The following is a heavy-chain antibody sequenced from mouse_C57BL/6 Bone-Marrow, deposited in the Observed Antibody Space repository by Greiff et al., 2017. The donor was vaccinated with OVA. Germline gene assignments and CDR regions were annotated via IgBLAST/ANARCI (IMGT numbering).Heavy chain of an antibody. J-gene: IGHJ3*01. D-gene: IGHD2-2*01. CDR3: ARGIDGYDWTCFAY. V-gene: IGHV3-6*01. CDR2: ISYDGSN. Sequence: EVQLQQSGPGLVKPSQSLSLTCSVTGYSFTSGYYWSWIRQFPGNKLDWMGYISYDGSNNYNPSLKNRTSSTRDTYKNQYSLKMNSVTTKDTATYYYARGIDGYDWTCFAYWGQGTLVTVSA. CDR1: GYSFTSGYY.